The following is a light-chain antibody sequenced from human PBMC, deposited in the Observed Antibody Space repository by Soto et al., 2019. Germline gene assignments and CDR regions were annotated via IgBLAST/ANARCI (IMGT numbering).Light chain of an antibody. CDR1: QSVSNNY. CDR3: QQYGSSGT. Sequence: EIVMTQSPDTLSVSPWERATLSCVASQSVSNNYLAWYQQKPGQAPRLLIYGASNRATGIPDRFSGSGSGTDFTLTISRLEPEDFAVYYCQQYGSSGTFGQGTKVDI. CDR2: GAS. J-gene: IGKJ1*01. V-gene: IGKV3-20*01.